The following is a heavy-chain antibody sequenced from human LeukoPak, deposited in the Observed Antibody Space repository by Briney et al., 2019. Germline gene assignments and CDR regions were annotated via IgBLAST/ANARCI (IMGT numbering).Heavy chain of an antibody. D-gene: IGHD1-7*01. Sequence: GGSLRLSCAASGFTFSSYSMNWVRQAPGKGLEWVSSISSSSSYIYYADSVKGRFTISRDNAKSSLYLQMNSLRAEDTAVYYCARGNWNYVNAFDIWGQGTMVTVSS. CDR3: ARGNWNYVNAFDI. V-gene: IGHV3-21*01. CDR1: GFTFSSYS. CDR2: ISSSSSYI. J-gene: IGHJ3*02.